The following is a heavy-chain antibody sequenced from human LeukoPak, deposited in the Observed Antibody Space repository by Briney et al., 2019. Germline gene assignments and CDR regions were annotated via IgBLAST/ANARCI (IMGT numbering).Heavy chain of an antibody. CDR3: ARASFEYYYGSGSYLFDY. D-gene: IGHD3-10*01. CDR1: GGSISSSNW. V-gene: IGHV4-4*02. Sequence: ASETLSLTCAVSGGSISSSNWWSWVRQPPGKGLEWIGEIYHSGSTNYNPSLKSRVTISVDKSKNQFSLKLSSVTAADTAVYYCARASFEYYYGSGSYLFDYWGQGTLVTVSS. CDR2: IYHSGST. J-gene: IGHJ4*02.